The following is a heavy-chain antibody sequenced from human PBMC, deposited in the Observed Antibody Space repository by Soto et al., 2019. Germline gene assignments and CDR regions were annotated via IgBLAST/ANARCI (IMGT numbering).Heavy chain of an antibody. D-gene: IGHD3-10*01. CDR2: ISESGSTI. Sequence: PGGSLRLSCEVSGFTFSDYYMSWIRQAPGKGLEWVSYISESGSTINYADSAKGRFTMSRDNAKNSLYLQMNSLRAEDTAVYYCARVLARGVVDYWGQGTLVTVSS. J-gene: IGHJ4*02. V-gene: IGHV3-11*01. CDR1: GFTFSDYY. CDR3: ARVLARGVVDY.